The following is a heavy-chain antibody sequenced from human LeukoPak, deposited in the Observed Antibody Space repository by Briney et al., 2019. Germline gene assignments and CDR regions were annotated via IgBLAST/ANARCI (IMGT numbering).Heavy chain of an antibody. CDR2: ITANTDNI. V-gene: IGHV3-9*01. CDR3: AKDISAGATPYYFDS. Sequence: SLKLSCKASGFTLDNYAIPWLRQGPGQGLEWISCITANTDNIDYAVYLMGRVTISRDNSTNSPYLQLNSLRSDDTALYYCAKDISAGATPYYFDSWGQGTLVTVSS. D-gene: IGHD1-26*01. CDR1: GFTLDNYA. J-gene: IGHJ4*02.